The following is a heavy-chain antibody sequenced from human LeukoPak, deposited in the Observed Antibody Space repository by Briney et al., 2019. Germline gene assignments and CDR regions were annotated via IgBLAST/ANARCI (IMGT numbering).Heavy chain of an antibody. V-gene: IGHV1-18*01. CDR2: ISSYNGNT. CDR1: GYTFTNYA. D-gene: IGHD3-10*01. J-gene: IGHJ3*02. Sequence: ASVKVSCKASGYTFTNYAMNWVRQAPGQGLEWMGWISSYNGNTELAQKFQGRVSLATDASTSTAYVELRSLTSDDTAVYFCARGGSRSRRGDDAFDIWGQGTRVSVS. CDR3: ARGGSRSRRGDDAFDI.